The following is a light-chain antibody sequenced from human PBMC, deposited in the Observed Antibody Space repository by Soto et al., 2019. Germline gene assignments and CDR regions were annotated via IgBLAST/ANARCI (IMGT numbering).Light chain of an antibody. V-gene: IGKV3-20*01. CDR1: QSINSF. CDR3: QQYGGLPRT. Sequence: EIVLTQSPGTLSLSPGEGATLSCRASQSINSFLAWYQQRRGQAPRLLIHGASNRATGIPDRFSGSGSGSDFTLTISRLEPEDFAVYYCQQYGGLPRTFGQGNKVEV. J-gene: IGKJ1*01. CDR2: GAS.